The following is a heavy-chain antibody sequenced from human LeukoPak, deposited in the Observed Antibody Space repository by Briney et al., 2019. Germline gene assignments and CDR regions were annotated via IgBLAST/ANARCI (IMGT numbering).Heavy chain of an antibody. CDR3: ARHGYSDYGIDS. Sequence: SETLSPTCTVSGGSISSSSYYWDWIRQPPGKGLEWIGYIHYSGSTHYNPALKSRLTISADMSKNQFALKMSSVTAADTAVYYCARHGYSDYGIDSWGQGTLVTVSS. CDR1: GGSISSSSYY. D-gene: IGHD5-12*01. V-gene: IGHV4-39*01. J-gene: IGHJ5*01. CDR2: IHYSGST.